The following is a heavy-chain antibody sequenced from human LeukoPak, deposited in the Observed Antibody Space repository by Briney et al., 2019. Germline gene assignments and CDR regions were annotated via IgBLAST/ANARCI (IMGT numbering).Heavy chain of an antibody. CDR3: AKRAVTTFPSGLHY. Sequence: GRSLRLSCAASGFIFGIYAMTWVSHAPGKGLEWVSVISGIGVATYYADSVKDRFTISRDNSKNTLYLQMNSLRAEDTPVYYCAKRAVTTFPSGLHYWGQGTLVTVSS. D-gene: IGHD4-17*01. V-gene: IGHV3-23*01. CDR1: GFIFGIYA. J-gene: IGHJ4*02. CDR2: ISGIGVAT.